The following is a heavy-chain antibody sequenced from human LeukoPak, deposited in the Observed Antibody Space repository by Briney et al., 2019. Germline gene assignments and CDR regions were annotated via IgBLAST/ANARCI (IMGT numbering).Heavy chain of an antibody. CDR2: INPSGGST. J-gene: IGHJ3*02. CDR1: GYTFTSYY. CDR3: ARNSVRDAFDI. V-gene: IGHV1-46*01. D-gene: IGHD3-10*02. Sequence: ASVKVSCKASGYTFTSYYMHWVRQAPGQGLEWMGIINPSGGSTSYAQKFQGRVTMTRDTYTSTVYMELSSLRSEDTAVYYCARNSVRDAFDIWGQGTMVTVSS.